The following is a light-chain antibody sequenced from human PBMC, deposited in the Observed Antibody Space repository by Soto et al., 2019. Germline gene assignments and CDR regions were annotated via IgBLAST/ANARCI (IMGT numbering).Light chain of an antibody. CDR3: QPFGNSLYT. Sequence: EIVLMQSLDSLCVSPPERTNLSCNASQSVTRNHVAWYQQKPGQAPMLLIYGVSSRATGVQDRFSGSGSGTDFTLTISRVEPEDFAVYYCQPFGNSLYTLGQGNKVDIK. CDR1: QSVTRNH. J-gene: IGKJ2*01. CDR2: GVS. V-gene: IGKV3-20*01.